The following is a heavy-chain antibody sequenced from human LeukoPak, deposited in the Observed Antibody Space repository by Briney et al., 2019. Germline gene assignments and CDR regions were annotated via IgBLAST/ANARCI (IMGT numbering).Heavy chain of an antibody. J-gene: IGHJ5*02. V-gene: IGHV3-9*01. CDR2: ISWNSGSI. CDR1: GFTFDDYA. CDR3: AKGEYGDYLNWFDP. Sequence: GGSLRLSWAASGFTFDDYAMHWVRHAPGKGLEWVSGISWNSGSIGYADSVKGRFTISRDNAKNSLYLQMNSLRAEDTALYYCAKGEYGDYLNWFDPWGQGTLVTVSS. D-gene: IGHD4-17*01.